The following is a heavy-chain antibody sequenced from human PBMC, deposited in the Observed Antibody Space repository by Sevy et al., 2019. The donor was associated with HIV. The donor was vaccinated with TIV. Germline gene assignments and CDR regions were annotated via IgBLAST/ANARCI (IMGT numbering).Heavy chain of an antibody. CDR1: XXXXXXYS. V-gene: IGHV3-48*02. CDR2: XXXSSXI. J-gene: IGHJ4*02. Sequence: GGSLRLSCAXSXXXXXXYSMXWXRXAPGKXXEWVSYXXXSSXIYYADAVKGRFTISRDNAKNSLYLQMNSLRDEDTAVYYCARPYXGSXSXXXYWGQGTLVTVSS. CDR3: ARPYXGSXSXXXY. D-gene: IGHD2-15*01.